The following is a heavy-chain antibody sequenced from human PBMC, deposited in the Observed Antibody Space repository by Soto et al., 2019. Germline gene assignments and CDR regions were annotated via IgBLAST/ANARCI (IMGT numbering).Heavy chain of an antibody. CDR3: ARDPGQDEAMDY. CDR1: GFAFSNFG. CDR2: IWHNGNNK. Sequence: QVQVVESGGGVVQPGRSLRLSCVGSGFAFSNFGMHWVRQAPGKGLEWVAVIWHNGNNKDYADYAKGRFTISRDNSKNNLYLEMNRLRVEDKAVYYCARDPGQDEAMDYWGQGTLVTVS. J-gene: IGHJ4*02. V-gene: IGHV3-33*01.